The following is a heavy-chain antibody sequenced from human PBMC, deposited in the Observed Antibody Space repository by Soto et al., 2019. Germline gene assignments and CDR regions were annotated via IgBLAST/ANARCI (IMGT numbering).Heavy chain of an antibody. CDR1: GYTFTSYY. V-gene: IGHV1-46*01. D-gene: IGHD3-3*01. Sequence: ASVKVSCKAPGYTFTSYYMHWVRQAPGQGLEWMGIINPSGGSTSYAQKFQGRVTMTRDTSTSTVYMELSSLRSEDTAVYYCARDTGDFWSGSPYGMDVWGQGTTVTVSS. CDR3: ARDTGDFWSGSPYGMDV. J-gene: IGHJ6*02. CDR2: INPSGGST.